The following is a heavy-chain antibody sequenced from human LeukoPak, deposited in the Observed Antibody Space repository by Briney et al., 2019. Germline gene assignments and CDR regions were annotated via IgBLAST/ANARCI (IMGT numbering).Heavy chain of an antibody. CDR2: IYSGGST. D-gene: IGHD3-10*01. Sequence: PGGSLRLSCAASGFTVSSNYMRWVRQAPGKGLEWVSVIYSGGSTYYADSVKGRFTISRDNSKNTLYLQMSSLRAEDTAVYYCARGQGELLGWFDPWGQGTLVTVSS. J-gene: IGHJ5*02. CDR3: ARGQGELLGWFDP. CDR1: GFTVSSNY. V-gene: IGHV3-66*01.